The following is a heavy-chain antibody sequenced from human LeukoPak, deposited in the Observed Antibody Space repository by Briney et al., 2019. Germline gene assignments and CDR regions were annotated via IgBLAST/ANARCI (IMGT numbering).Heavy chain of an antibody. Sequence: SETLSLTCKVSGDSISSITCYWGWIRQSPGQGLEWIGSFCSSGTTYYNPSLKSRVTISIDTPKNQFSLKMISVTAADTAVYYCARRDIAFNAFDTWSQGTMVTVSS. CDR1: GDSISSITCY. CDR3: ARRDIAFNAFDT. CDR2: FCSSGTT. J-gene: IGHJ3*02. D-gene: IGHD2-21*01. V-gene: IGHV4-39*01.